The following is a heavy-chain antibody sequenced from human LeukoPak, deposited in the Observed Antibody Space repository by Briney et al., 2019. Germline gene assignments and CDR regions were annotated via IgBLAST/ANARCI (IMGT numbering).Heavy chain of an antibody. V-gene: IGHV4-59*01. CDR2: IHYSGTT. J-gene: IGHJ4*02. Sequence: PSETLSLTCSVSGGSINKYYWSWIRQPPGKGLEWIGYIHYSGTTNYNPSLKSRVTISVDTSKSQLSLNLISVTAAGAAVYYCAGGGQWLSFDQWGQGTLVTVSS. D-gene: IGHD6-19*01. CDR1: GGSINKYY. CDR3: AGGGQWLSFDQ.